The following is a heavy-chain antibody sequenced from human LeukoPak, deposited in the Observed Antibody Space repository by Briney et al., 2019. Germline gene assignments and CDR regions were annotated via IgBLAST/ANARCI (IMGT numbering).Heavy chain of an antibody. CDR1: GFTFSSNY. J-gene: IGHJ4*02. D-gene: IGHD4-23*01. CDR3: AREVTGGNPFDY. V-gene: IGHV3-53*01. Sequence: GGSLRLSRAASGFTFSSNYMSWVRQAPGKGLEWVSVIYNNGNTYYADSVKGRFTISRDNSKNTLYLQMNSLRAEDTAVCYCAREVTGGNPFDYWGQGTLVTVSS. CDR2: IYNNGNT.